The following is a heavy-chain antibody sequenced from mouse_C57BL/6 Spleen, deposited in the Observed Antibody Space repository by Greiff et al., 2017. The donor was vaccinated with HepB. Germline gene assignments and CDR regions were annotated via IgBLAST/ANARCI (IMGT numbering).Heavy chain of an antibody. D-gene: IGHD3-1*01. J-gene: IGHJ4*01. CDR1: GYTFTSYW. Sequence: VQLKQPGAELVRPGTSVKLSCKASGYTFTSYWMHWVKQRPGQGLEWIGVIDPSDSYTNYNQKFKGKATLTVDTSSSTAYMQLSSLTSEDSAVYYCAREGAMYYYAMDYWGQGTSVTVSS. CDR2: IDPSDSYT. V-gene: IGHV1-59*01. CDR3: AREGAMYYYAMDY.